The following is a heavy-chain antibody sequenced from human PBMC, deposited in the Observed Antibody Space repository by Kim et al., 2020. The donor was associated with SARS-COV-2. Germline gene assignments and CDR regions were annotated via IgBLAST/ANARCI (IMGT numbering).Heavy chain of an antibody. CDR3: SRGIQYHYGSSGPDYFDY. J-gene: IGHJ4*02. D-gene: IGHD3-22*01. Sequence: GGSLRLSCAASGFSVSSHYMSWVRQAPGKGLEWVSITYSGDSTYYADSVKGRFTFSRHNSKNTLYLQMNSLRTDDTAVYYCSRGIQYHYGSSGPDYFDYWGQGTLVTVSS. CDR1: GFSVSSHY. V-gene: IGHV3-53*04. CDR2: TYSGDST.